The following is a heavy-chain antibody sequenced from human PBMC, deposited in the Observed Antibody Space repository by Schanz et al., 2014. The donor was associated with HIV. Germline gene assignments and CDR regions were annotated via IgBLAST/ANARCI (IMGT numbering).Heavy chain of an antibody. CDR3: ARGDFGGNSVDY. D-gene: IGHD2-21*02. CDR2: VNHSGDT. CDR1: GSSVTYFY. V-gene: IGHV4-34*02. Sequence: QVQLQQWGAGLLKPSETLSLTCAVYGSSVTYFYWTWIRQSPGKGLEWIAEVNHSGDTNYNPSLKSRVTISGDTSKNQFSLKLDSGTAADTAVYFCARGDFGGNSVDYWGHGNLVTVSA. J-gene: IGHJ4*01.